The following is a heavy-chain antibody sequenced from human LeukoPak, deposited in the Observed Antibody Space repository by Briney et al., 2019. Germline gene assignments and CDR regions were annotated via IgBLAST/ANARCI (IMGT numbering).Heavy chain of an antibody. D-gene: IGHD3-9*01. V-gene: IGHV3-23*01. CDR2: INNAGGSS. CDR1: GFAFSDFA. J-gene: IGHJ5*02. CDR3: AKKSSLIGYWNWFDP. Sequence: GASLRLSCVASGFAFSDFAMTWVRQAPGKGLEWVGYINNAGGSSYYGGSVRGRFSISRDNSKNTLYLQMSSLRAEDTAIYHCAKKSSLIGYWNWFDPWGQGTLVSVSS.